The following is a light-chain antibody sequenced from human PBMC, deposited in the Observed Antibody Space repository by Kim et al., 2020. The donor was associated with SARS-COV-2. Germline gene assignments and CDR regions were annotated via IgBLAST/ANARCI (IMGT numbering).Light chain of an antibody. CDR1: QSLLPSGGYIY. J-gene: IGKJ5*01. Sequence: IVLTQSPLSLPVTPGEPASISCRSSQSLLPSGGYIYFDWYLQKPGQSPQLLIYFASQRASGVPDRFSGSGSGTDFTLKISRVEADDVGIYYCMQALQTPITFGQGTQLEIK. CDR3: MQALQTPIT. CDR2: FAS. V-gene: IGKV2-28*01.